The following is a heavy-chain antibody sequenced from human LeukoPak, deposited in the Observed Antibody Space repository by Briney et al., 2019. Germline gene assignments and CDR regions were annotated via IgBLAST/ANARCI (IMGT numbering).Heavy chain of an antibody. CDR2: TFYRSKWSN. D-gene: IGHD5-12*01. CDR3: ARGKYTSGSPFDY. V-gene: IGHV6-1*01. CDR1: GDSASSNTAT. J-gene: IGHJ4*02. Sequence: SHTLSLTCVISGDSASSNTATWSWIRPSPSGGLEWLGRTFYRSKWSNDFSPSLKRRMSINPDTSKNQFSLHLKYVTPEDTAVYYCARGKYTSGSPFDYWGQGTLVTVSS.